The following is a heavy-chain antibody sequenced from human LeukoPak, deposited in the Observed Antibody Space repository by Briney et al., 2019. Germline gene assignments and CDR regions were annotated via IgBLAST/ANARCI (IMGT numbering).Heavy chain of an antibody. CDR1: GITFSNYA. V-gene: IGHV3-23*01. CDR2: ISGSAHKI. D-gene: IGHD5-18*01. Sequence: GGSLRLSCVASGITFSNYAVSWVRQDPEKGLDWVSVISGSAHKIRYADSVKGRFTISRDNSENIVYLQMNNLRVEDTAVYYCAGRPTGYSSGYINWGKGPLVNVSS. CDR3: AGRPTGYSSGYIN. J-gene: IGHJ4*02.